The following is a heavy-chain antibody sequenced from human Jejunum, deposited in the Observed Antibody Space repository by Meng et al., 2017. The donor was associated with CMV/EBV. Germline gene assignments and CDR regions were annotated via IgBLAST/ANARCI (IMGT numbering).Heavy chain of an antibody. D-gene: IGHD6-19*01. CDR2: IYYSGST. J-gene: IGHJ4*02. CDR1: GGSVISGGYY. Sequence: VQLQESGPGVVKPYPPLSLPCTVSGGSVISGGYYWTWIRQHPGKGLEWFGHIYYSGSTFYNPSLKRRVIISIGTSKNQFSLNLRSVTAADTAVYYCARVSSGWDYFDYWDQGTLVTVSS. V-gene: IGHV4-31*03. CDR3: ARVSSGWDYFDY.